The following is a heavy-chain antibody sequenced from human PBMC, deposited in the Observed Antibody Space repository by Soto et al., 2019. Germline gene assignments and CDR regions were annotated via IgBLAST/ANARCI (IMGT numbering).Heavy chain of an antibody. Sequence: QVQLVQSGAEVKKPGSSVQVSCKASGGAFSRSAISWVRPAPGQGLEWMGGIIPIFGTANYAQKFQGRVPITADESTRTAYMELSSLRSEDTDVYSCARAQASHDYWGQGTLVTVSS. CDR2: IIPIFGTA. D-gene: IGHD2-21*01. CDR3: ARAQASHDY. J-gene: IGHJ4*02. CDR1: GGAFSRSA. V-gene: IGHV1-69*12.